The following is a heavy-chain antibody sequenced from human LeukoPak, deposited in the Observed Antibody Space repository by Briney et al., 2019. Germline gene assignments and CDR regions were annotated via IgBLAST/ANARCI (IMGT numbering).Heavy chain of an antibody. CDR1: GFTFSSYA. D-gene: IGHD6-19*01. V-gene: IGHV3-23*01. CDR3: AKAKSGWHLFDY. CDR2: IRGSGGIT. J-gene: IGHJ4*02. Sequence: GGSLRLSCAASGFTFSSYARSGVRQAPGKGLEWVSAIRGSGGITNTADSVKGGSTTSRDNSKYTLHLQMNSLRAEGTAVYYCAKAKSGWHLFDYWGQGTLVTVSS.